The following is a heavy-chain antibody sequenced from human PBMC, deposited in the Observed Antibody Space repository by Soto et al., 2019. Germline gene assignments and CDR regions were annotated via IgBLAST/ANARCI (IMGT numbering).Heavy chain of an antibody. Sequence: DVQLLESGGGLVQPGGSLRLSCAASGFTFSSYAMSWVRQAPGKGLEWVSVISGSGDSTYYADSVRGRFTISRDNSKNTLYLQMNSLRAEDTAVYYCAKDRDGAAAGPTKFYGMDVWGQGTTVTVSS. V-gene: IGHV3-23*01. CDR2: ISGSGDST. J-gene: IGHJ6*02. CDR1: GFTFSSYA. CDR3: AKDRDGAAAGPTKFYGMDV. D-gene: IGHD6-13*01.